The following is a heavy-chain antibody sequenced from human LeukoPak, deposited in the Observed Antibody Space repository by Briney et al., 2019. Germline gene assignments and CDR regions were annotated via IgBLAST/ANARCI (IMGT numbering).Heavy chain of an antibody. CDR3: AGGSGSYWGYYYYYMDV. J-gene: IGHJ6*03. CDR1: GGTFSSYA. V-gene: IGHV1-69*05. CDR2: IIPIFGTA. D-gene: IGHD3-10*01. Sequence: SVKVSCKASGGTFSSYAISWVRQAPGQGLEWMGGIIPIFGTANYAQKFQGRVTITTDESTSTAYMELSSLRSEDTAVYYCAGGSGSYWGYYYYYMDVWGKGTTVTVSS.